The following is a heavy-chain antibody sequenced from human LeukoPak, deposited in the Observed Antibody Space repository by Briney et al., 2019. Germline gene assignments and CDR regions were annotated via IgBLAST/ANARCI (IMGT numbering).Heavy chain of an antibody. CDR1: GFTFSGYS. J-gene: IGHJ3*02. V-gene: IGHV3-11*04. Sequence: GGSLRLSCAASGFTFSGYSMSRIRQAPGKGLEWVSYMDASGTTVLYADSVKGRFTISRDNAKNSLSPQMNSLRADDTALYYCARDGTFDIWGQGTMVTVSS. D-gene: IGHD1-26*01. CDR2: MDASGTTV. CDR3: ARDGTFDI.